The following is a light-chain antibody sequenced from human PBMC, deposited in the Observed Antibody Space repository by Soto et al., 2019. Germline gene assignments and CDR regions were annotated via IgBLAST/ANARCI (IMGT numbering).Light chain of an antibody. Sequence: DIQLTQSPSALSASVGDRVTITCRASQSISSYLNWYQQKPGKAPKLLIYAASSLQSGVPSRFSGSGSGTDFTLTISSLQPEDFATYYGKQSYSTPPPFGGGTKGDIK. CDR1: QSISSY. J-gene: IGKJ4*01. V-gene: IGKV1-39*01. CDR3: KQSYSTPPP. CDR2: AAS.